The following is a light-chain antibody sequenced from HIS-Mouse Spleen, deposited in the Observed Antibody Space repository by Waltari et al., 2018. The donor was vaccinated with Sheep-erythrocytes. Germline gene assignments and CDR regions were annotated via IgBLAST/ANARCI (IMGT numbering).Light chain of an antibody. CDR2: EVS. J-gene: IGLJ1*01. Sequence: QSALTQPASVSGSPGQSITISCTGTSSDVGGYNYVSWYQQHPGKAPRPMIYEVSNRPSGVLNRFAGSKSGNTASLTISGLQAEDEADYYCSSYTSSSTPFVFGTGTKVTVL. V-gene: IGLV2-14*01. CDR3: SSYTSSSTPFV. CDR1: SSDVGGYNY.